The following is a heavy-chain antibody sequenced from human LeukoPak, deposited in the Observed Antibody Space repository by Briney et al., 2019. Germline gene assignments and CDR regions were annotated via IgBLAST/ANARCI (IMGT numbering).Heavy chain of an antibody. V-gene: IGHV3-30-3*01. D-gene: IGHD3-22*01. Sequence: PGGSLRLSCAASGFTFSSYAMHWVRQAPGKGLEWVAVISYDGSNKYYADSVKGRFTISRDNSKNTLYLQMNSLRAEDTAVYYCARDLEAYYYDSSGYYGYWGQGTLVTASS. CDR1: GFTFSSYA. CDR2: ISYDGSNK. CDR3: ARDLEAYYYDSSGYYGY. J-gene: IGHJ4*02.